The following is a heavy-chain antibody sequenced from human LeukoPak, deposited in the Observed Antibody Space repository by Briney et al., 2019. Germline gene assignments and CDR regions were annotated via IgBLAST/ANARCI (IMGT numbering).Heavy chain of an antibody. D-gene: IGHD3-22*01. CDR1: GDTFTAYY. CDR3: ARDLYHYDPNWFDP. J-gene: IGHJ5*02. Sequence: GASVKVSCKASGDTFTAYYMHCVRQGPGHGLVWIGWINPNSGSTKDAQNSEGRVTMARDTSIRTAYMELSRLRSDDTAVYYCARDLYHYDPNWFDPWGQGTLVTVSS. V-gene: IGHV1-2*02. CDR2: INPNSGST.